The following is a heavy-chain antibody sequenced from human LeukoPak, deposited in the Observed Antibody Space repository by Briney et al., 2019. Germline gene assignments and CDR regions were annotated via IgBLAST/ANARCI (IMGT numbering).Heavy chain of an antibody. CDR3: ARDPRTYIVTGSYYYGMDV. D-gene: IGHD3-9*01. V-gene: IGHV1-3*01. CDR1: GYTFTSYA. J-gene: IGHJ6*02. Sequence: ASVKVSCKASGYTFTSYAMHWVRQAPGQRLEWMGWINAGNGNTKYSQKIQGRVTITRDTSASTVYMELSSLRSEDTAVYYCARDPRTYIVTGSYYYGMDVWGQGTTVTVSS. CDR2: INAGNGNT.